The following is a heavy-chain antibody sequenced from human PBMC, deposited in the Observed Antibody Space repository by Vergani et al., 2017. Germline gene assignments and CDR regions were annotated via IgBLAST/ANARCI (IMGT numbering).Heavy chain of an antibody. CDR2: ISKDGRHT. J-gene: IGHJ6*04. CDR3: RGEIDV. CDR1: GFIFQNYT. V-gene: IGHV3-30*04. Sequence: QVNLVGSGGGVVQPGRSLRVSWATYGFIFQNYTMHWVRKAPVKGLEWVALISKDGRHTYYADSVRGRFSISRDNSKNTLYLQMNSLRTEDTANYYCRGEIDVWGKGTTVTVSS. D-gene: IGHD5-24*01.